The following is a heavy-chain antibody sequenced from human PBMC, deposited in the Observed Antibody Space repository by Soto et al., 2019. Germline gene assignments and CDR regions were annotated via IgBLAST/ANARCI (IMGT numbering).Heavy chain of an antibody. D-gene: IGHD5-12*01. CDR2: INPSGGST. Sequence: QVQLVQSGAEVKKPGASVKVSCKASGYTFTSYYMHWVRQAPGQGLEWMGIINPSGGSTSYAQKFQGKVSMSRDTSTSTVYMERSRRRSEATAVYYCARGTRGYRGYDPGLDYWGQGTLFTVCS. J-gene: IGHJ4*02. V-gene: IGHV1-46*01. CDR1: GYTFTSYY. CDR3: ARGTRGYRGYDPGLDY.